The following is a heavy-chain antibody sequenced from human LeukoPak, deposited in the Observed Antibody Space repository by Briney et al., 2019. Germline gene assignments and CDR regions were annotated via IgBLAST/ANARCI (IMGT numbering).Heavy chain of an antibody. V-gene: IGHV3-23*01. Sequence: GGSLRLSCAASGFTFSSYAMTWVRQAPGKGLEWVSAISNSASSTYYADSVKGRFTISRDNSKNTLYLQMNSLRAEDTAVYYCAKDSGGALIAVDGNYDYWGQGTLVTVSS. D-gene: IGHD6-19*01. CDR3: AKDSGGALIAVDGNYDY. CDR1: GFTFSSYA. J-gene: IGHJ4*02. CDR2: ISNSASST.